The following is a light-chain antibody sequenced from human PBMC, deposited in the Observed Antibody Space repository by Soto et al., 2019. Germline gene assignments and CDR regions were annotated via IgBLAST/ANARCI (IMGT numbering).Light chain of an antibody. Sequence: DIQMTQSRSTLSASVGDRVTITCLASQGVSSHLAWHQQKPGKAPKLLIYEVSTLQSGVPSRFRGSGSGTDFTLTISSLQPEDFATYYCQHLNSYPITFGQGTRLEIK. V-gene: IGKV1-9*01. J-gene: IGKJ5*01. CDR1: QGVSSH. CDR2: EVS. CDR3: QHLNSYPIT.